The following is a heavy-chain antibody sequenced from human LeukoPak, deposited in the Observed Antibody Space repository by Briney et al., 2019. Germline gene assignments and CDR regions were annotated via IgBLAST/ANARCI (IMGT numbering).Heavy chain of an antibody. CDR3: ARGRVSSSTWYSTYYYFFYMDF. V-gene: IGHV4-59*01. Sequence: SETLSLTCTVSDDSITMYYWTWIRQPPGKGLEWIGYVDHTGTTNFNPSLNGRVSISRDTTKNFFSLRLRSVTAADTAVYFCARGRVSSSTWYSTYYYFFYMDFWGKGTTVTVSS. CDR1: DDSITMYY. D-gene: IGHD4-11*01. J-gene: IGHJ6*03. CDR2: VDHTGTT.